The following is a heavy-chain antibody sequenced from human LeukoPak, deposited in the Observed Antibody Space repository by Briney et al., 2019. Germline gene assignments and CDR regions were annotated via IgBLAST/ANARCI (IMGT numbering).Heavy chain of an antibody. Sequence: PGGSLRLSCAASGFTFSTYTMHWVRQSPGKGLEWVAVISYDGSDKYYADSVRGRFTISRDNSKNTLCLQMNSLRAEDTAVYYCARVHCSGGSCYSPYYWGQGTLVTVSS. CDR1: GFTFSTYT. J-gene: IGHJ4*02. D-gene: IGHD2-15*01. CDR3: ARVHCSGGSCYSPYY. CDR2: ISYDGSDK. V-gene: IGHV3-30*04.